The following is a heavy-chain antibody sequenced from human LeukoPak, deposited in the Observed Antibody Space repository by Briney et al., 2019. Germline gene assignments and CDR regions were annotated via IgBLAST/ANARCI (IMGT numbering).Heavy chain of an antibody. V-gene: IGHV4-31*03. CDR3: ARDCSGGSCHDY. CDR1: GGSISSGGYY. CDR2: IYYSGST. Sequence: PSETLSLTCTVSGGSISSGGYYWSWIRQHPGQGLEWIGYIYYSGSTYYNPPLKSRVTISVDTSKNQFSLKLSSVTAADTAVDYCARDCSGGSCHDYWGQGTLVTVSS. J-gene: IGHJ4*02. D-gene: IGHD2-15*01.